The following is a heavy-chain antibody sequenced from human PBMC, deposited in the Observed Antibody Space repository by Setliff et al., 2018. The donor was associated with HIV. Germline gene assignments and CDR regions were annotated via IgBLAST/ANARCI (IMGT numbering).Heavy chain of an antibody. CDR3: ARVGASGVPSTMDYYYYMDV. D-gene: IGHD3-10*01. J-gene: IGHJ6*03. Sequence: LSLTCTVSGGSFSSYHWSWIRHRAGKGLEWIGHIYASGSTKYNPSLESRVTMSVDTSGTQFSLKLRSVTAADTAVYYCARVGASGVPSTMDYYYYMDVWGKGTTVTVSS. CDR2: IYASGST. CDR1: GGSFSSYH. V-gene: IGHV4-4*07.